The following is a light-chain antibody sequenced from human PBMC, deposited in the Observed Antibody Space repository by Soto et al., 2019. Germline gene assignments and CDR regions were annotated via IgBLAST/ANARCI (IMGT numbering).Light chain of an antibody. V-gene: IGKV1-5*03. CDR1: QSISSW. CDR2: KAS. CDR3: QQYNSYSLT. Sequence: IQMKQSLATLSAYVGDRVTITCRASQSISSWLAWYQQKPGKAPKLLIYKASSLESGVPSRFSGSGSGTEFTLTISSLQPDDFATYYCQQYNSYSLTFGGGTMVDI. J-gene: IGKJ4*01.